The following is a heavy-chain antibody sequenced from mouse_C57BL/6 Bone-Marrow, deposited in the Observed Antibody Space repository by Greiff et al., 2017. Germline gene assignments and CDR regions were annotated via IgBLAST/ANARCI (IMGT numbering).Heavy chain of an antibody. D-gene: IGHD1-1*01. J-gene: IGHJ2*01. CDR2: IDPENGDT. CDR3: TSYYGSIPFDY. V-gene: IGHV14-4*01. CDR1: GFNIKDDY. Sequence: EVQLVESGAELVRPGASVKLSCTASGFNIKDDYMHWVKQRPEQGLEWIGWIDPENGDTEYASKFKGKATITADTSSNTAYLQLSSLTSEDTAVYYCTSYYGSIPFDYWGQGTTLTVSS.